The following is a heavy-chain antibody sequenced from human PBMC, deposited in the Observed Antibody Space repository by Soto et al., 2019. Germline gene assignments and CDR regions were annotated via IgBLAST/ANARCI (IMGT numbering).Heavy chain of an antibody. V-gene: IGHV6-1*01. CDR1: GEGVSSNSAA. J-gene: IGHJ1*01. CDR3: ARDGEDIVVLPAGPHPGRLAS. D-gene: IGHD2-2*01. Sequence: SRTLSLTCAISGEGVSSNSAAWNWVRQSPSRGLEWLGRTYYRSNWSDDYAVSVKSRITINTDTSQNQFSLQLYSVTPEDTAVYYCARDGEDIVVLPAGPHPGRLASRAQGSLLIGSS. CDR2: TYYRSNWSD.